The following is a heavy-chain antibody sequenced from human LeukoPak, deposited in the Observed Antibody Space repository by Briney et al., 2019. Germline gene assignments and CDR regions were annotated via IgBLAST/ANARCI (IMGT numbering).Heavy chain of an antibody. CDR1: GGSISSDY. D-gene: IGHD3-10*01. J-gene: IGHJ4*02. CDR3: AKTGSLMGRFFDY. Sequence: PSETLSLTCIVSGGSISSDYWSWIRQPPGKGLEWIGYLYYGGSTNYNPSLKSRVTISVDTSKNQLSLRLSSVTAADTAVYFCAKTGSLMGRFFDYWGQGIQVIVSS. CDR2: LYYGGST. V-gene: IGHV4-59*01.